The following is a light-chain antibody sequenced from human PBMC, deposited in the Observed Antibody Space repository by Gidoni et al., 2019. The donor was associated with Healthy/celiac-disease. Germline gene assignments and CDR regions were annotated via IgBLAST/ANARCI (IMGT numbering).Light chain of an antibody. Sequence: DVQITRSPSSLSATVGDRVTSTCRASEYIANYLNWYQQKPGKAPNLLIYDSSNLETGVPSRSSGSGSGTDFTVTISSLQPEDFATYYCQQYDNLPITFGQGTRLDMK. CDR2: DSS. J-gene: IGKJ5*01. CDR3: QQYDNLPIT. V-gene: IGKV1-33*01. CDR1: EYIANY.